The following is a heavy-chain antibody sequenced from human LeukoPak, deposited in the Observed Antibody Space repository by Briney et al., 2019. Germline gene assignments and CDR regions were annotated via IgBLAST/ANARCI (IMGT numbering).Heavy chain of an antibody. J-gene: IGHJ5*02. V-gene: IGHV3-48*03. CDR2: ISSSGSTI. CDR1: GFTFSSYE. CDR3: ARQEIGLRSFDP. Sequence: TGGSLRLSCAASGFTFSSYEMNWVRQAPGKGLEWVSYISSSGSTIYYADSVKGRFTISRDNAKNSLYLQMNSLRAEDTAVYYCARQEIGLRSFDPWGQGTLVTVSS. D-gene: IGHD3/OR15-3a*01.